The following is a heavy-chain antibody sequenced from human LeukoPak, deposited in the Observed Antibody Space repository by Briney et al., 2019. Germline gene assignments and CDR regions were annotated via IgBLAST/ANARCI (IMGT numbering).Heavy chain of an antibody. D-gene: IGHD1-7*01. CDR2: ISSSSSYI. Sequence: PGGSLRLSCAASGFTFSSYSMNWVRQAPGKGLEWVSSISSSSSYIYYADSVKGRFTISRDNAKNSLYLQMNSLRAEDTAVYYCARDLHPTLELPLMYYFDYWGQGTLVTVSS. CDR1: GFTFSSYS. J-gene: IGHJ4*02. V-gene: IGHV3-21*01. CDR3: ARDLHPTLELPLMYYFDY.